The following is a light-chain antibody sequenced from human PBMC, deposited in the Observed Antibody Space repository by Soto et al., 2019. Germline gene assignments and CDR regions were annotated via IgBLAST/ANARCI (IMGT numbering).Light chain of an antibody. CDR3: SSFANSDTYVI. CDR2: GNT. Sequence: QSVLTQPPSVSGAPGQRVIISCTGTSSNIGAGYDVHWYQQLPGTAPKVLIYGNTNRPSGVPHRFSGSKSGTSASLAITGLQPDDEADYYCSSFANSDTYVIFGGGTKLTVL. CDR1: SSNIGAGYD. J-gene: IGLJ2*01. V-gene: IGLV1-40*01.